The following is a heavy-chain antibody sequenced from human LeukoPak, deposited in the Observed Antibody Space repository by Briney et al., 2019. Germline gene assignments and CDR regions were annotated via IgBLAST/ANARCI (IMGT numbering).Heavy chain of an antibody. Sequence: GGSLTLSCAASGFTFSSYAMSWVRQAAGKGLEWVSAISGCGGNTYYADSMKDRFTITRDNSKNTLYLQMNSLRAEDTAVYYCAKGHSRGSSYYYGMDVWGQGTTVTVSS. CDR1: GFTFSSYA. D-gene: IGHD1-26*01. CDR2: ISGCGGNT. V-gene: IGHV3-23*01. CDR3: AKGHSRGSSYYYGMDV. J-gene: IGHJ6*02.